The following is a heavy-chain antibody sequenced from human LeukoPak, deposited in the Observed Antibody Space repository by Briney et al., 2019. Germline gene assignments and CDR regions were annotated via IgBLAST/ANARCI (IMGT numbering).Heavy chain of an antibody. D-gene: IGHD1-26*01. CDR3: ARRDVGATIDY. CDR2: ILYTGRT. V-gene: IGHV4-39*01. Sequence: SETLSLTWTVSGDSISSSRFYWAWIRQPPGKGLEWIGSILYTGRTFYNPSFKSRVTISVDTSKNQFSLRLGSVTASDTAVYYCARRDVGATIDYWGQGTLVTVSS. CDR1: GDSISSSRFY. J-gene: IGHJ4*02.